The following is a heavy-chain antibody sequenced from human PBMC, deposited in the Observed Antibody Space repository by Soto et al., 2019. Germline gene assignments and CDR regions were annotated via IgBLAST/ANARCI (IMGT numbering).Heavy chain of an antibody. CDR1: GGSISSYY. CDR3: ARGLYYYGSGSYVDMPYYFDY. Sequence: PSETLSLTCTVSGGSISSYYWSWIRQPPGKGLEWIGYIYYSGSTNYNPSLKSRVTISVDTSKNQFSLKLSSVTAADTAVYYCARGLYYYGSGSYVDMPYYFDYWGQGTLVTVSS. V-gene: IGHV4-59*01. J-gene: IGHJ4*02. CDR2: IYYSGST. D-gene: IGHD3-10*01.